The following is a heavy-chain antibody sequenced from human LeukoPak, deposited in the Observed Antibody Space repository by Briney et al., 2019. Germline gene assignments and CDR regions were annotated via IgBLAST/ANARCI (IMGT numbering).Heavy chain of an antibody. CDR1: GGSISSYY. Sequence: SETLSLTCTVSGGSISSYYWSWIRQPVGKGLEWIGRIYTSGSTNYNPSLKSRVTMSVDTSKNQFSLKLSSVTAADTAVYYCARDRYCSSTSCYYWFDPWGQGTLVTVSS. CDR3: ARDRYCSSTSCYYWFDP. J-gene: IGHJ5*02. V-gene: IGHV4-4*07. D-gene: IGHD2-2*01. CDR2: IYTSGST.